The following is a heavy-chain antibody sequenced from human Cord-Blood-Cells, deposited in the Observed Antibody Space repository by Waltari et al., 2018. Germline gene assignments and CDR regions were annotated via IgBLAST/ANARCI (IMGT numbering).Heavy chain of an antibody. V-gene: IGHV3-33*01. D-gene: IGHD1-26*01. CDR2: IWYDGSNK. CDR1: GFTFSSSG. Sequence: QVQLVESGGGVVQPGRSLRLSCAASGFTFSSSGMHWVRQAPGKGLEWVAVIWYDGSNKYYADSVKGRFTISRDNSKNTLYLQMNSLRAEDTAVYYCATLDSGDAFDIWGQGTMVTVSS. J-gene: IGHJ3*02. CDR3: ATLDSGDAFDI.